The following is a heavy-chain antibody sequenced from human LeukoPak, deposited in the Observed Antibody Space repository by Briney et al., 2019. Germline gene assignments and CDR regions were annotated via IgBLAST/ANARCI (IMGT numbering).Heavy chain of an antibody. CDR3: ARQYYYDSSAWSAFDI. D-gene: IGHD3-22*01. Sequence: GASVKVSCKASGGTFSSYAISWVRQAPGQGLEWMGIINPSGGSTSYAQKCQGRVTMTRDMSTSTVYMELSSLRSEDTAVYYCARQYYYDSSAWSAFDIWGQGTMVTVSS. J-gene: IGHJ3*02. V-gene: IGHV1-46*01. CDR2: INPSGGST. CDR1: GGTFSSYA.